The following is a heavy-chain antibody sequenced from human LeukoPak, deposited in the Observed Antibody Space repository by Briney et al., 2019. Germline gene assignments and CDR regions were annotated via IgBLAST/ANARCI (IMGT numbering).Heavy chain of an antibody. V-gene: IGHV4-34*01. Sequence: SETLSLTCAVYGGSFSGYYWSWIRQPPGKGLEWIGEINHSGSTNYNPSLKSRVTISVDTSKNQFSLKLSSVTAADTAVYYCVRAPDLYDSTASYYHVQNFQHWAHGPMATVPS. CDR1: GGSFSGYY. CDR2: INHSGST. J-gene: IGHJ1*01. CDR3: VRAPDLYDSTASYYHVQNFQH. D-gene: IGHD3-22*01.